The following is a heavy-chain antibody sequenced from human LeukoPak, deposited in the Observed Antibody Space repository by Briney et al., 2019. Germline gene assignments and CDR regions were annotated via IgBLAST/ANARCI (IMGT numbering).Heavy chain of an antibody. CDR1: GYTFTGYY. J-gene: IGHJ3*02. CDR3: ARVSGLKMARATGEDDAFDI. V-gene: IGHV1-2*02. Sequence: GASVKVSCKASGYTFTGYYMHWVRQAPGQGLEWMGWINPNSGGTNYAQKLQGRVTMTTDTSTSTAYMELRSLRSDDTAVYYCARVSGLKMARATGEDDAFDIWGQGTMVTVSS. CDR2: INPNSGGT. D-gene: IGHD5-24*01.